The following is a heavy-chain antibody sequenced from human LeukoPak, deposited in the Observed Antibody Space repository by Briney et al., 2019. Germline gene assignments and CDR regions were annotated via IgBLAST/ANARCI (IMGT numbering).Heavy chain of an antibody. V-gene: IGHV1-69*05. CDR1: GGTFSSHA. Sequence: SSVKVSCKASGGTFSSHAISWVRQAPGQGLEWMGRIIPIFGTANYAQKFQGRVTITTDESTSTAYMELSSLRSEDTAVYYCARGPPADFWSGYYYFDYWGQGTLVTVSS. D-gene: IGHD3-3*01. CDR3: ARGPPADFWSGYYYFDY. J-gene: IGHJ4*02. CDR2: IIPIFGTA.